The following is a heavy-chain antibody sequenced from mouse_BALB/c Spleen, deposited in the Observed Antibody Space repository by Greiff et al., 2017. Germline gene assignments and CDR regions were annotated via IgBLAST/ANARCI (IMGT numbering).Heavy chain of an antibody. Sequence: QVQLQQSGAELAKPGASVKMSCKASGYTFTSYWMHWVKQRPGQGLEWIGYINPSTGYTEYNQKFKDKATLTADKSSSTAYMQLSSLTSEDSAVYYCADYYGRSSGYFDVWGAGTTVTVSS. CDR3: ADYYGRSSGYFDV. J-gene: IGHJ1*01. CDR1: GYTFTSYW. D-gene: IGHD1-1*01. V-gene: IGHV1-7*01. CDR2: INPSTGYT.